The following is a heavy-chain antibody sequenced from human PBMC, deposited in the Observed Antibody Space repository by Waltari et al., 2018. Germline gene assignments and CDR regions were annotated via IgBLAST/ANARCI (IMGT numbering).Heavy chain of an antibody. CDR2: IIPIFGTA. CDR1: GGTFSSYA. CDR3: AKDGTGWKHPTGAYYYYGLDV. D-gene: IGHD6-19*01. Sequence: QVQLVQSGAEVKKPGSSVKVSCKASGGTFSSYAISWVRQDAGQGLEWMGGIIPIFGTANYAQKFQGRVTITADESTSTAYMELSSLRSEDTAVYYCAKDGTGWKHPTGAYYYYGLDVWGPGTTVTVSS. V-gene: IGHV1-69*13. J-gene: IGHJ6*02.